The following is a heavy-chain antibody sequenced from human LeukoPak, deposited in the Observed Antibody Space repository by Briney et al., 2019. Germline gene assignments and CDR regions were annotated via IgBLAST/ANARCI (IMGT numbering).Heavy chain of an antibody. V-gene: IGHV3-23*01. CDR3: AKVPYYYDSSGYLNLGY. J-gene: IGHJ4*02. CDR2: ISGSGGST. D-gene: IGHD3-22*01. Sequence: AGGSLRLSCAASGFTFSCYAMSWVRQAPGKGLEWVSAISGSGGSTYYAGSVKGRFTISRDNSKNTLYLQMNSLRAEDTAVYYCAKVPYYYDSSGYLNLGYWGQGTLVTVSS. CDR1: GFTFSCYA.